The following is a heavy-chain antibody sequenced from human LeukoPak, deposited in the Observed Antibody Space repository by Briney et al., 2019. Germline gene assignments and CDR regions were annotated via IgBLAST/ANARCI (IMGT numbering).Heavy chain of an antibody. V-gene: IGHV3-33*06. CDR1: GFTFSSYG. Sequence: PGRSLRLSCAASGFTFSSYGMHWVRQAPGKGLEWVAVIWYDGSDEYYADSVKGRFTISRDNVKNTLYLQMSSLRAEDTAVYYCAKDGNYDSSGYYFDYWGQGVLVTVSS. D-gene: IGHD3-22*01. CDR2: IWYDGSDE. J-gene: IGHJ4*02. CDR3: AKDGNYDSSGYYFDY.